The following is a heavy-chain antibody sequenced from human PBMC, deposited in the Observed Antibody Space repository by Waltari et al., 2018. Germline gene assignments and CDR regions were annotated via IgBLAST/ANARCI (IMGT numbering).Heavy chain of an antibody. Sequence: EVRLVESGGGLVKPGGSLRLSCEASGFIFNTYSMNWVRQAPGKGLDWVSSIRSNSDFIDYRDSVKGRFTISRDNARKSVFLQMNSLRAEDTAVYYCARDGRAYCGGDCYMDYWGQGTLVTVSS. CDR3: ARDGRAYCGGDCYMDY. J-gene: IGHJ4*02. CDR1: GFIFNTYS. CDR2: IRSNSDFI. V-gene: IGHV3-21*01. D-gene: IGHD2-21*01.